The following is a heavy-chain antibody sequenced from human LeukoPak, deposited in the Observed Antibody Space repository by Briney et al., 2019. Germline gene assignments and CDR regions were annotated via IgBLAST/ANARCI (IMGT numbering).Heavy chain of an antibody. CDR3: ARIERERLGRAFDI. CDR2: IYNTGAT. CDR1: GFTVSDNY. J-gene: IGHJ3*02. V-gene: IGHV3-53*01. Sequence: GWSLRLSCAASGFTVSDNYMTWVRQAPGKGLEWVSSIYNTGATHYAESVKGRFTISRDNSKNTLFLQMNSLRAEDMAVYYCARIERERLGRAFDIWGQGTMVTVSS. D-gene: IGHD1-26*01.